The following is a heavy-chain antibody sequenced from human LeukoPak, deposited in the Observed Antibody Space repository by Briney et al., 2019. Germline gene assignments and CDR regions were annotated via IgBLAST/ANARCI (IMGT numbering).Heavy chain of an antibody. CDR1: GFTFSLFS. Sequence: GGSLRLSCAASGFTFSLFSMNWVRRAPGKGLEFIAYIRSGGDTMYYADSVKGRFTISRDNAKNSLRLQMNSLKVEDTAVYYCARYGNGEWLAHYAFDMWGQGTMVTVSS. J-gene: IGHJ3*02. D-gene: IGHD6-19*01. CDR3: ARYGNGEWLAHYAFDM. CDR2: IRSGGDTM. V-gene: IGHV3-48*04.